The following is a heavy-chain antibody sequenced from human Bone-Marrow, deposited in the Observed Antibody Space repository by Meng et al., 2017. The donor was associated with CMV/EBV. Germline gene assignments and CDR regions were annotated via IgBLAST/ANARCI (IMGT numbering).Heavy chain of an antibody. Sequence: GGSLSLSCEASGFTFGDFWMNWVRQAPGKGLEWVANIKKDGSEKFYVDSVKGRFTISRDNAKNTLYLQMNSLRADDTAVYYCFMGHYSGAWGQGTPVTVSS. CDR3: FMGHYSGA. CDR2: IKKDGSEK. V-gene: IGHV3-7*01. D-gene: IGHD2-21*01. CDR1: GFTFGDFW. J-gene: IGHJ5*02.